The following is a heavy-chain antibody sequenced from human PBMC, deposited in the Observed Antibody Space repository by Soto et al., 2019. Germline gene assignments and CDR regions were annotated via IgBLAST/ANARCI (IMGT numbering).Heavy chain of an antibody. V-gene: IGHV4-4*02. CDR1: GGSIRRSNW. CDR3: ARGLSTLAPLDY. CDR2: ICHSGST. D-gene: IGHD3-3*02. Sequence: QVQLQESGPGLVKPSGTLSLTCAVSGGSIRRSNWWSWVRQPPGTGLAWIGEICHSGSTYSPPSLKSRVTRAGDKSKNQGSLKLSSVTAADTAVYYCARGLSTLAPLDYWGQGTLVTVSS. J-gene: IGHJ4*02.